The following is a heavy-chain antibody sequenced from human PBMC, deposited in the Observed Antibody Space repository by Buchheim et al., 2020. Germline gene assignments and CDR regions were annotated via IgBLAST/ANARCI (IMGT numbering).Heavy chain of an antibody. CDR3: ARGDPFSPAPGAYFDY. CDR1: GGSFSGYY. Sequence: QVQLQQWGAGLLKPSETLSLTCAAYGGSFSGYYWSWIRQPPGKGLEWIGEINHSGSTNYNPSLKSRVTIPVDTSKNQFSLKLSSVTAADTAVYYCARGDPFSPAPGAYFDYWGQGTL. V-gene: IGHV4-34*01. CDR2: INHSGST. J-gene: IGHJ4*02.